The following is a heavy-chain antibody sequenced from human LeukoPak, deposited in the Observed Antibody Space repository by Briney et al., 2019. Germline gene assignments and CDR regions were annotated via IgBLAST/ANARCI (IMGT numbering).Heavy chain of an antibody. CDR3: ARTLQAGRGYYAKGSWFDP. J-gene: IGHJ5*02. CDR1: GYTFTSYG. CDR2: ISAYNGNT. V-gene: IGHV1-18*01. D-gene: IGHD3-22*01. Sequence: GASVKVSCKASGYTFTSYGISWVRQAPGQGLEWTGWISAYNGNTNYAQKLQGRVTMTTDTSTSTAYMELRSLRSDDTAVYYCARTLQAGRGYYAKGSWFDPWGQGTLVTVSS.